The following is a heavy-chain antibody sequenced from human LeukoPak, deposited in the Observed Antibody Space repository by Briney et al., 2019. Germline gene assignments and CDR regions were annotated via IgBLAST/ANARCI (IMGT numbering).Heavy chain of an antibody. CDR3: TKSIVCGGDCYSGLAFDY. J-gene: IGHJ4*02. CDR1: GFPFGTYA. CDR2: ITGSGGFT. V-gene: IGHV3-23*01. D-gene: IGHD2-21*02. Sequence: GGSLRLSCAASGFPFGTYAMNWVRQAPGKGLEWVSVITGSGGFTQYADSVKGRFTISRDNSKNTVYLQMNSLRAEDTAVYYCTKSIVCGGDCYSGLAFDYWGQGTLVTVSS.